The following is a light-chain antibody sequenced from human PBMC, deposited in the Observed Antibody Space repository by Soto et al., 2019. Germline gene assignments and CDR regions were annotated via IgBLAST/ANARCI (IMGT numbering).Light chain of an antibody. CDR3: HQYGSSPPPT. CDR2: GAS. V-gene: IGKV3-20*01. CDR1: QSVSSSY. Sequence: EIVLTQSPGTLSLSPGERATLSCRASQSVSSSYLAWYQQKPGQAPRPLIFGASSRATGIPDRLSGSGSGRDFTITISSLGPDDFFGYYFHQYGSSPPPTFGQGTKLEIK. J-gene: IGKJ2*01.